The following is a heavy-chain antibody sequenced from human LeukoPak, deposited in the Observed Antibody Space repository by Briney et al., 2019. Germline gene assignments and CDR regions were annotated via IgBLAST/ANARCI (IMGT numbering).Heavy chain of an antibody. D-gene: IGHD2-15*01. CDR1: GFTISSSA. V-gene: IGHV3-23*01. Sequence: GVSLRLSCAASGFTISSSAMSWVRQAPGKGLEWVSAISNNGGYTYYADSVQGRFTISRDNSKSTPCLQMNSLRAEDTAVYYCAKQLGYCSDGSCYFPYWGQGTLVTVSS. J-gene: IGHJ4*02. CDR2: ISNNGGYT. CDR3: AKQLGYCSDGSCYFPY.